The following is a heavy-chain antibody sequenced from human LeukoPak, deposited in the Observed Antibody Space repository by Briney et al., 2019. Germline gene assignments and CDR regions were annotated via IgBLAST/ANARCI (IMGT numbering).Heavy chain of an antibody. CDR2: INPNSGGT. V-gene: IGHV1-2*02. D-gene: IGHD2-15*01. Sequence: ASVKVSCKASGYTFTGYYMHWVRQAPGQGLEWMGWINPNSGGTNYAQKFQGRVTMTRDTSISTAYMELSRLRSDDTAVYYCAMRYCRVGSCYFQNWGQGTPVTVSS. CDR3: AMRYCRVGSCYFQN. CDR1: GYTFTGYY. J-gene: IGHJ4*02.